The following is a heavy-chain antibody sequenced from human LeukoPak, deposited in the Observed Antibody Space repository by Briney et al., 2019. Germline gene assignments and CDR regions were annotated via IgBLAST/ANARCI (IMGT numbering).Heavy chain of an antibody. J-gene: IGHJ4*01. D-gene: IGHD6-13*01. V-gene: IGHV3-7*01. CDR1: GFTFTDYW. Sequence: GGSLRLSCAVSGFTFTDYWMNWVRQAPGNGLEWVASIRQDGGEKYYVDSVKGRFTIFRDNTKNSLHLQMNVLRAEDTAVYYCARDGTAPGLYFDLWGQGTLVTVSS. CDR2: IRQDGGEK. CDR3: ARDGTAPGLYFDL.